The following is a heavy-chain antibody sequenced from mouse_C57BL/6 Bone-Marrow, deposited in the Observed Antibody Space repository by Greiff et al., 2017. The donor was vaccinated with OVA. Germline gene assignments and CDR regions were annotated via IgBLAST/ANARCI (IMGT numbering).Heavy chain of an antibody. CDR2: IDPSDSYT. V-gene: IGHV1-59*01. J-gene: IGHJ3*01. D-gene: IGHD4-1*01. Sequence: VLLQQPGAELVRPGTSVKLSCKASGYTFTSYWMPWVKQRPGQGLEWIGVIDPSDSYTYYNHKFKGQATLSVDTSTSTAYMQLSSLTSEDAAVYYCARSWDFSGFAYWGQGTLVTVSA. CDR3: ARSWDFSGFAY. CDR1: GYTFTSYW.